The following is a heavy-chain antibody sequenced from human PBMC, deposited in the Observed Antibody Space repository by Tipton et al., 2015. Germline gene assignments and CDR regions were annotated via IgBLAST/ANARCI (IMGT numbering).Heavy chain of an antibody. CDR1: GGSISSYY. CDR3: ARDVGGRDGRNHAFDL. J-gene: IGHJ3*01. Sequence: TLSLTCIVSGGSISSYYWSWIRQPPGKGLEWIGCIYYNGHTNYNPSLKSRVSISIDTSKNRFTLKLSSVTAADTAVYFCARDVGGRDGRNHAFDLWGQGTMVTVSS. CDR2: IYYNGHT. D-gene: IGHD1-14*01. V-gene: IGHV4-59*01.